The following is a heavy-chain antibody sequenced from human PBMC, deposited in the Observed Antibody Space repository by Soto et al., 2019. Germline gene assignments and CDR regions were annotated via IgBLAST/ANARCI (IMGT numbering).Heavy chain of an antibody. CDR1: GFTFSTYT. D-gene: IGHD3-10*01. CDR2: ISSGSSYI. CDR3: ARDILSGGAYPDS. J-gene: IGHJ5*01. Sequence: GGSLRLSCAASGFTFSTYTMDWVRQAPGKGLEWISSISSGSSYIYYTGSVKGRFTISRDNAKNSLFLQMNSLRADDTAVYYCARDILSGGAYPDSWGQGTKVTAPQ. V-gene: IGHV3-21*01.